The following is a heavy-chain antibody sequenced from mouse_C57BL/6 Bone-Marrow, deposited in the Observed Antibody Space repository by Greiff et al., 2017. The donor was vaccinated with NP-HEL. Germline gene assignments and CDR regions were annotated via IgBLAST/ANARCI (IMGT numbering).Heavy chain of an antibody. V-gene: IGHV5-16*01. Sequence: EVQLVESEGGLVQPGSSMKLSCTASGFTFSDYYMAWVRQVPEKGLEWVANINYDGSSTYYLDSLKSRFIISRDNAKNILYLQMSSLKSDDTATYYCARDGWGYPYAMDYWGQGTSVTVSS. D-gene: IGHD2-2*01. CDR3: ARDGWGYPYAMDY. CDR2: INYDGSST. J-gene: IGHJ4*01. CDR1: GFTFSDYY.